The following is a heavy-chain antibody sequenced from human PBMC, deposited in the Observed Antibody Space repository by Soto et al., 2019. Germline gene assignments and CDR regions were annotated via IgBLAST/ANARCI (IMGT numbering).Heavy chain of an antibody. CDR3: AKAYYYDSSGYYPSGY. D-gene: IGHD3-22*01. CDR2: ISYDGSNK. Sequence: GGSLRLSCAASGFTFSSYGMHWVRQAPGKGLEWVAVISYDGSNKYYADSVKGRFTISRDNSKNTLYLQMNSLRAEDTAVYYCAKAYYYDSSGYYPSGYWGQGTLVTVSS. V-gene: IGHV3-30*18. CDR1: GFTFSSYG. J-gene: IGHJ4*02.